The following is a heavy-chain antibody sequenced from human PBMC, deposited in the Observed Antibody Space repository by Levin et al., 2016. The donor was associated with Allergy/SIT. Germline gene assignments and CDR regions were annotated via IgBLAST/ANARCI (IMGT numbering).Heavy chain of an antibody. CDR3: ARHGYCSGGTCYSRPVDGFDI. Sequence: KVSCKGSGYTFSNYWISWVRQMPGKGLEWMGRIDPSDSYTSYSPSFQGSVSISSDKSISTAYLQWSSLKAADTATYYCARHGYCSGGTCYSRPVDGFDIWGQGTMVLVSS. CDR2: IDPSDSYT. V-gene: IGHV5-10-1*01. J-gene: IGHJ3*02. CDR1: GYTFSNYW. D-gene: IGHD2-15*01.